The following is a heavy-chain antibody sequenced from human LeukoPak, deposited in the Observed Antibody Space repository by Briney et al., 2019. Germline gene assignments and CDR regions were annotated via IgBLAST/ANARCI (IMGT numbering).Heavy chain of an antibody. D-gene: IGHD3-9*01. CDR3: ASGRGYDMDAFDI. CDR2: IYYSGST. Sequence: SETLSLTCTVSGGSISSSSYYWGWIRQPPGKGLEWIGSIYYSGSTYYNPSLKSRVTISVDTSKNQFSLKLSSVTAADTAVYYCASGRGYDMDAFDIWGQGTMVTVSS. V-gene: IGHV4-39*07. CDR1: GGSISSSSYY. J-gene: IGHJ3*02.